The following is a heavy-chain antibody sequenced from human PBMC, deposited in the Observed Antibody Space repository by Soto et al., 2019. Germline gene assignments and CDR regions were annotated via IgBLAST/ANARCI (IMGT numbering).Heavy chain of an antibody. Sequence: QVQLVESGGGVVQPGRSLRLSCAASGFTFSSYGMHWVRQAPGKGLEWVAVISYDGSNKYYADSVKGRFTISRDNSNNTLYLQMNSLRAEDTAVYYCAKGLGWGSGHDYWGQGTLVTVSS. CDR3: AKGLGWGSGHDY. CDR2: ISYDGSNK. V-gene: IGHV3-30*18. CDR1: GFTFSSYG. D-gene: IGHD6-19*01. J-gene: IGHJ4*02.